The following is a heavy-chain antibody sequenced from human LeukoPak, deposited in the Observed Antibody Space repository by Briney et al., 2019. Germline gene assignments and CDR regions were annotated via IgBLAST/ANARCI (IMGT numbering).Heavy chain of an antibody. CDR3: AKDLNY. V-gene: IGHV3-23*01. CDR1: GFSLSNFA. CDR2: ISGSGGSP. J-gene: IGHJ4*02. Sequence: GGRLSLSRAASGFSLSNFAISWVRQAPGKGLEWGSGISGSGGSPYHADSVKGRFTIYRDNSKNTLHRQMNSLRPEDTAVYYCAKDLNYWGQGTLVTVSS.